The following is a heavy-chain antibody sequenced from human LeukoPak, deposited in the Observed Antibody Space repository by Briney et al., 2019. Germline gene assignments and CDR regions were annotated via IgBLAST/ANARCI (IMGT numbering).Heavy chain of an antibody. Sequence: GGSLRLSCAASGFSFVDLGMTWVRQVPGKGLEWVAGINWNGASTGCADSVRGRFTISRDNAKNSLYLQMNSLRAEDTALYYCARSVCPTIKFCDSSYFMDVWGKGTTVNVS. D-gene: IGHD6-6*01. CDR3: ARSVCPTIKFCDSSYFMDV. J-gene: IGHJ6*03. CDR1: GFSFVDLG. V-gene: IGHV3-20*04. CDR2: INWNGAST.